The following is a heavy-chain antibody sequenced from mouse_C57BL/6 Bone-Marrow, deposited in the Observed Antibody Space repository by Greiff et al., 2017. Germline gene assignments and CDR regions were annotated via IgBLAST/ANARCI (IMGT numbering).Heavy chain of an antibody. CDR3: APDLSYYSNYRAMDY. J-gene: IGHJ4*01. CDR1: GYTFTSYW. D-gene: IGHD2-5*01. V-gene: IGHV1-53*01. Sequence: QVQLQQPGTELVKPGASVKLSCKACGYTFTSYWMHWVKQRPGQGLEWIGNINPSNGGTNYNEKFKSKATLTVDKSSSTAYMQLSSLTSEDSAVYYCAPDLSYYSNYRAMDYWGQGTSVTVSS. CDR2: INPSNGGT.